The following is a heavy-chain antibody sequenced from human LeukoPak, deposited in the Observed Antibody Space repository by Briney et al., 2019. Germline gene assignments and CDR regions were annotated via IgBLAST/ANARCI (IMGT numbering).Heavy chain of an antibody. CDR2: MYYSGTT. CDR3: ARTPREYFDY. V-gene: IGHV4-39*07. CDR1: GGSISSNDYY. J-gene: IGHJ4*02. Sequence: SETLSLTCTVSGGSISSNDYYWGWIRQPPGKGLEWIGSMYYSGTTYYKPSLKSRATISVDSSKNQFSLKPSSVTAADTAVYYCARTPREYFDYWGQGTLVTVSS. D-gene: IGHD1-26*01.